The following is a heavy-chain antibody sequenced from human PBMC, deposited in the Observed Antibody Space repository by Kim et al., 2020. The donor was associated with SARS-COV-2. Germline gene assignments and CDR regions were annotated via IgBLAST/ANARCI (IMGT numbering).Heavy chain of an antibody. CDR1: GYTFTSYY. J-gene: IGHJ6*02. D-gene: IGHD5-18*01. V-gene: IGHV1-46*01. Sequence: ASVKVSCKASGYTFTSYYMHWVRQAPGQGLEWMGIINPSGGSTSYAQKFQGRVTMTRDTSTSTVYMELSSLRSEDTAVYYCARERGQLWPPYYYYGMDVWGQGTTVTVSS. CDR2: INPSGGST. CDR3: ARERGQLWPPYYYYGMDV.